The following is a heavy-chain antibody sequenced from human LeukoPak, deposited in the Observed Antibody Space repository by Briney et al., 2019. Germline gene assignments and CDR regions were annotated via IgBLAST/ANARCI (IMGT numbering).Heavy chain of an antibody. J-gene: IGHJ4*02. CDR3: ARGFRNYVSPNYYFDY. Sequence: TSETLSLTCTVSGGSISSSSYYWGWIRQPPGKGLEWIGEINHSGSTNYNPSLKSRVTISVDTSKNQFSLKLSSVTAADTAVYYCARGFRNYVSPNYYFDYWGQGTLVTVSP. CDR1: GGSISSSSYY. CDR2: INHSGST. V-gene: IGHV4-39*07. D-gene: IGHD1-7*01.